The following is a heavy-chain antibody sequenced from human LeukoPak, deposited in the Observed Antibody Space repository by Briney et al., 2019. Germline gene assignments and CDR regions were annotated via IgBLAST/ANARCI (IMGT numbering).Heavy chain of an antibody. CDR1: GFTFSSYA. Sequence: GGSLRLSCAASGFTFSSYAMSWVRQAPGKGLEWVSAISGGGGSTYYADSVKGRFTISRDNSENTLYLQMNSLRAEDTAVYYCAKGKGDDYYLGNWYFDLWGRGTLVTVSS. D-gene: IGHD3-22*01. V-gene: IGHV3-23*01. J-gene: IGHJ2*01. CDR2: ISGGGGST. CDR3: AKGKGDDYYLGNWYFDL.